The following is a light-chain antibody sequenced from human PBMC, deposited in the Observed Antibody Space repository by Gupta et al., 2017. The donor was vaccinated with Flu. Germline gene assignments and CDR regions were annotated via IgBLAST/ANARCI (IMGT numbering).Light chain of an antibody. V-gene: IGKV3-20*01. CDR2: AGS. CDR1: QSVPTYF. J-gene: IGKJ1*01. CDR3: QQYGTSLV. Sequence: ENVLTQSPGTLSLSPGERATLSCRASQSVPTYFLAWYQQKPGQAPRLLVYAGSTRATGIPDRFSGSGSGTDFTLTISRLEPEDFVVYYCQQYGTSLVFGQGTKVEIK.